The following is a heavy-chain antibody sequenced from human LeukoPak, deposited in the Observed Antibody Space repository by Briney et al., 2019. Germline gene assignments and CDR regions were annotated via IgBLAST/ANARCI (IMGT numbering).Heavy chain of an antibody. Sequence: ASVKVSCKASGFTFTSSAVQWVRQARGQRLEWIGWIVVGSGNTNYAQKFQERVTITRDMSTSTAYMELSSLRSGDTAVYYCAADYYDSSGHTDWGQGTLVTVSS. J-gene: IGHJ4*02. CDR3: AADYYDSSGHTD. CDR2: IVVGSGNT. CDR1: GFTFTSSA. D-gene: IGHD3-22*01. V-gene: IGHV1-58*01.